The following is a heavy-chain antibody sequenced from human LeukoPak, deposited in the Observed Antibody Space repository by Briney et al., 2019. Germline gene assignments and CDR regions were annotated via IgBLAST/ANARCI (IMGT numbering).Heavy chain of an antibody. D-gene: IGHD2-2*01. CDR2: IKKEGSEN. J-gene: IGHJ6*04. V-gene: IGHV3-7*01. CDR3: ATFAGVVPGGLDL. CDR1: GFTSSAFW. Sequence: GRSLRLSCVVSGFTSSAFWMSWVRRPPGEGLEWVAYIKKEGSENEYVDTVKARFSIYRNNAKNSVSLQMNSLRGEETAVYYCATFAGVVPGGLDLWGKGTTVIVSS.